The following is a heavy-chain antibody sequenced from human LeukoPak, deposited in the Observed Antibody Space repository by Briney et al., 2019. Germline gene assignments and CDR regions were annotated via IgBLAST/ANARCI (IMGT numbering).Heavy chain of an antibody. D-gene: IGHD3-22*01. CDR1: GGTFSSYA. V-gene: IGHV1-69*05. Sequence: SVKVSCKASGGTFSSYAISWVRQAPGQGLEWMGGIIPIFGTANYAQKFQGRVTMTRNTSISTAYMELSSLRSEDTAVYYCARGLRKTYYYDSSGPWGQGTLVTVSS. CDR3: ARGLRKTYYYDSSGP. J-gene: IGHJ5*02. CDR2: IIPIFGTA.